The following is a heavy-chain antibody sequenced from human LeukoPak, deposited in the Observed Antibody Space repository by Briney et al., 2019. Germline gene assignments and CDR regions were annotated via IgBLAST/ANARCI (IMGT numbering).Heavy chain of an antibody. CDR3: ATLPGGLRANWFDP. CDR2: INYSGST. CDR1: GGSIGGSSWY. J-gene: IGHJ5*02. Sequence: PSEALSLTCTVSGGSIGGSSWYWGWIRQSPGKGLEWIGMINYSGSTHYNPSLKNRVTISVDTSRNQFSVKLNSMTATDTAMYFCATLPGGLRANWFDPWGQGTLVTVSS. D-gene: IGHD2-8*01. V-gene: IGHV4-39*01.